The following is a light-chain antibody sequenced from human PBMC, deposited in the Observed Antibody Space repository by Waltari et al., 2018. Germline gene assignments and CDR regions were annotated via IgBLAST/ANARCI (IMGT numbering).Light chain of an antibody. CDR1: QSVSRT. CDR3: QHYVSLPVT. J-gene: IGKJ1*01. Sequence: EIVLTQSPGTLSLSPGERATLSCRASQSVSRTLAWYQQKPGQAPRLLIYDASSRATGSPDRFSVSVSATDFSLTITRLEPEDFAVYYCQHYVSLPVTFGQGTKVEIK. V-gene: IGKV3-20*01. CDR2: DAS.